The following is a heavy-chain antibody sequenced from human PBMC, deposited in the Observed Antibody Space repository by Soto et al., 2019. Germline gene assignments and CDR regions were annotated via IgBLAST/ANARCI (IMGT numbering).Heavy chain of an antibody. Sequence: PGESLKISCKGSGYSFTIYWIGWVRQMPGKGLEWMGIIYPGDSDTRYSPSFQGQVTISADKSISTAYLQWSSLKASDTAMYYCARHSPYCSSTSCYGYNWFDPWGQGTLVTVSS. CDR3: ARHSPYCSSTSCYGYNWFDP. J-gene: IGHJ5*02. D-gene: IGHD2-2*01. CDR2: IYPGDSDT. V-gene: IGHV5-51*01. CDR1: GYSFTIYW.